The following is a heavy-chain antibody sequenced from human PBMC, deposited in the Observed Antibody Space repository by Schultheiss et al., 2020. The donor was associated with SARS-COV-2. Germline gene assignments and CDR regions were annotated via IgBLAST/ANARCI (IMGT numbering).Heavy chain of an antibody. Sequence: LVKVSCKAKTSGFTLLSSAIQWVRQARGQHLEWIGWIAVGRGNTNYALELQERVTITWDMSTSTAYMELSSLRSEDSAVYYCAIGGSSQSHFDYWGQGSLVTVSS. CDR1: GFTLLSSA. CDR3: AIGGSSQSHFDY. J-gene: IGHJ4*02. CDR2: IAVGRGNT. V-gene: IGHV1-58*02. D-gene: IGHD3-16*01.